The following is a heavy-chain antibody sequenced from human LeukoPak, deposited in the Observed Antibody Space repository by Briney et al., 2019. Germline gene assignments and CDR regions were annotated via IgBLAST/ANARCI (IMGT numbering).Heavy chain of an antibody. D-gene: IGHD6-13*01. Sequence: GGSLRLSCAASGFTFSSYAMSWVRQAPGKGLEWVSAISGSGGSTYYADSVKGRFTISRDNSKNTLYLQMNSLRAEDTAVYYCAKDDPGIQQLDFYYYYGMDVWGQGTTVTVSS. V-gene: IGHV3-23*01. CDR2: ISGSGGST. CDR3: AKDDPGIQQLDFYYYYGMDV. CDR1: GFTFSSYA. J-gene: IGHJ6*02.